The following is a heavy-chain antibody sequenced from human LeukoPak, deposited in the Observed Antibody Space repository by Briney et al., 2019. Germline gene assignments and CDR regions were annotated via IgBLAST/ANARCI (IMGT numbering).Heavy chain of an antibody. CDR1: GFTFSSFS. J-gene: IGHJ3*02. Sequence: GGSLRLSCAASGFTFSSFSMNWVRQAPGKGLEWVSSISSSSSYIYYADSVKGRFTISRDNAKNSLYLQMNSLRAEDTAVYYWARRHGGIDAFDISGQGKTVTASS. D-gene: IGHD4-23*01. V-gene: IGHV3-21*01. CDR3: ARRHGGIDAFDI. CDR2: ISSSSSYI.